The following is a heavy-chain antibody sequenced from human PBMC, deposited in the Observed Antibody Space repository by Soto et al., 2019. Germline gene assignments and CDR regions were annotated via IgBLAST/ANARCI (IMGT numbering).Heavy chain of an antibody. CDR3: ARDWRGAEGFDP. CDR2: IRTHNGDT. V-gene: IGHV1-18*01. Sequence: GQLGQSGTGVKKPGAPVKNSWKAFGYPFCTFGFRWVPQAPGQGLEWMGWIRTHNGDTNYVQKFQGRVTMTTDTSTTTSYMELRSLTSDDTAVYFCARDWRGAEGFDPWGQGTLVTVSS. J-gene: IGHJ5*02. D-gene: IGHD3-3*01. CDR1: GYPFCTFG.